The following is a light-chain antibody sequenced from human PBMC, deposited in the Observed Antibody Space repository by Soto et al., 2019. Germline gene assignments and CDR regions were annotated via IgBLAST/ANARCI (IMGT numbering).Light chain of an antibody. J-gene: IGKJ1*01. V-gene: IGKV1-27*01. Sequence: DIQMTQSPSSLSASVGDRVTITCRALQGISNYLTWYQQKPGKVPKLLIYAASALQPRVPSRFSGSGSGTDFTLTISSLQPQDLATYYCQKYNSPLWTFGQGTRVEIK. CDR2: AAS. CDR1: QGISNY. CDR3: QKYNSPLWT.